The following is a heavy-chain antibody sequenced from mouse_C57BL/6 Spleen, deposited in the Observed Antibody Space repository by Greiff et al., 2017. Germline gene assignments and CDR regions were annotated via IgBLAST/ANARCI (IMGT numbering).Heavy chain of an antibody. D-gene: IGHD2-3*01. V-gene: IGHV1-55*01. CDR3: VRKDDGYYSYAMDY. CDR2: IYPGSGST. CDR1: GYTFTSYW. J-gene: IGHJ4*01. Sequence: VQLKEPGAELVKPGASVKMSCKASGYTFTSYWITWVKQRPGQGLEWLGDIYPGSGSTNYNEKFQSKATLTVDTSSSTDYMQLSRLTSQNTAVYNCVRKDDGYYSYAMDYWGQGTSGTVSS.